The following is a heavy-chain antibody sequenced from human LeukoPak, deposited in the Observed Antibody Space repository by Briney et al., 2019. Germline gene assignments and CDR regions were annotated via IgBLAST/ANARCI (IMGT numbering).Heavy chain of an antibody. CDR2: TYYRSKWYN. Sequence: SQTLSLTCAISGDSVSSNSATWTWIRQSPSRGLEWLRRTYYRSKWYNDYAVSVKSRILINPDTSKNQFSLQLNSVTPEDTAVYYCARGSSSNSWYFDYWGQGTLVTVSS. J-gene: IGHJ4*02. CDR1: GDSVSSNSAT. CDR3: ARGSSSNSWYFDY. V-gene: IGHV6-1*01. D-gene: IGHD2-2*01.